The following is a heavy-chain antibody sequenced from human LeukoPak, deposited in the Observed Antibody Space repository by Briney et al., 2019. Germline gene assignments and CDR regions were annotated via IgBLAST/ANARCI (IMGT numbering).Heavy chain of an antibody. J-gene: IGHJ3*02. CDR2: IKSKTDGGTT. Sequence: GGSLRLSCAASGFTFSTAWMSWVRQAPGKGLEWVGRIKSKTDGGTTDYAAPVKGRFTISRDDSKNTLYLQMNSLKTEDTAVYYCTTDRCSSTSCYRAFDIWGQGTMVTVSS. CDR1: GFTFSTAW. CDR3: TTDRCSSTSCYRAFDI. D-gene: IGHD2-2*02. V-gene: IGHV3-15*01.